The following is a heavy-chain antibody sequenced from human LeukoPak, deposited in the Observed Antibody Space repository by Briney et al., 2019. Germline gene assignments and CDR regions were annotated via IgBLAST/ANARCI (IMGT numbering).Heavy chain of an antibody. CDR2: IRYDGSNK. V-gene: IGHV3-30*02. D-gene: IGHD3-22*01. J-gene: IGHJ4*02. Sequence: GGSLRLSCAASGFTFSSYGMHWVRQAPGKGLEWVAFIRYDGSNKYYADSVKGQFTISRDNSKNTLYLQMNSLRAEDTAVYYCAKGGDSSGYYPGYWGQGTLVTVSS. CDR3: AKGGDSSGYYPGY. CDR1: GFTFSSYG.